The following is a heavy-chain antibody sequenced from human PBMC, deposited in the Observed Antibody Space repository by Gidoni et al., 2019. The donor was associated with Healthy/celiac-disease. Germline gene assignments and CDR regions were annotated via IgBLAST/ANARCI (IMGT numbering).Heavy chain of an antibody. Sequence: EVQLVESGGGLLQPGRSLRLSFAAPGFTFDDDAMHWVRQAPGKGLEWVSGISWNSGSIGYADSVKGRFTISRDNAKNSLYLQMNSLRAEDTALYYCAKAVVAATHYYYYGMDVWGQGTTVTVSS. CDR2: ISWNSGSI. CDR3: AKAVVAATHYYYYGMDV. J-gene: IGHJ6*02. V-gene: IGHV3-9*01. D-gene: IGHD2-15*01. CDR1: GFTFDDDA.